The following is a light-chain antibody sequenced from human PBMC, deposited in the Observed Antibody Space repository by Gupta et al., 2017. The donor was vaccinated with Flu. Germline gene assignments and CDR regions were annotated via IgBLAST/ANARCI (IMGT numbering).Light chain of an antibody. CDR2: AVS. CDR3: LQNFANPQS. Sequence: ASVGDRVSITCRASQPVGRYVDWYQQKPGRAPKRLSYAVSSLQSGVPSRFGGSGSGTDFTLTISSLLPEDFATYYCLQNFANPQSFGQGTKLEIK. CDR1: QPVGRY. J-gene: IGKJ2*03. V-gene: IGKV1-39*01.